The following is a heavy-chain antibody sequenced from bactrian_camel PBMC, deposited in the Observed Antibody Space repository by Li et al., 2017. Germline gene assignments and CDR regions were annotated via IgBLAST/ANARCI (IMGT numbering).Heavy chain of an antibody. D-gene: IGHD2*01. V-gene: IGHV3S40*01. Sequence: VQLVESGGGLVQPGGSLRLSCLAPGSSYSSLCMGWFRQVPGKEREGVATISRIGGSTHYADSVKGRFTVSRDNARNTVDLQMNSLNSEDTAMYYCLVGFDYWGQGTQVTVS. CDR3: LVGFDY. CDR2: ISRIGGST. CDR1: GSSYSSLC. J-gene: IGHJ4*01.